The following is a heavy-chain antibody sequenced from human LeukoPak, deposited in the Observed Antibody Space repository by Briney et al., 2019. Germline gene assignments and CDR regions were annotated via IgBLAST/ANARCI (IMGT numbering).Heavy chain of an antibody. CDR1: GYTFTSYG. CDR3: ARDEPYYYDSSGYYYFDY. Sequence: SVKVSCKASGYTFTSYGISWVRQAPGQGLEWMGWISAYNGNTNYAQKLQGRVTMTTDTSTSTAYMELRSLRSDDTAVYYCARDEPYYYDSSGYYYFDYWGQGTLVTVSS. D-gene: IGHD3-22*01. V-gene: IGHV1-18*01. J-gene: IGHJ4*02. CDR2: ISAYNGNT.